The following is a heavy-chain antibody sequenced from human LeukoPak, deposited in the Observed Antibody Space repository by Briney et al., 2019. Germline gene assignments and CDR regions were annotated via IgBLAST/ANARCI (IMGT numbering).Heavy chain of an antibody. Sequence: ASVTVSCKASGYTFTSYDINWVRQAPGQGLEWMGWMNPNSGNTGYAQKFQGRVTMTRNTSISTAYMELSSLRSEDTAVYYCASSPRARYYDYVWGSYRHNYFDYWGQGTLVTVSS. D-gene: IGHD3-16*02. CDR3: ASSPRARYYDYVWGSYRHNYFDY. J-gene: IGHJ4*02. CDR2: MNPNSGNT. V-gene: IGHV1-8*01. CDR1: GYTFTSYD.